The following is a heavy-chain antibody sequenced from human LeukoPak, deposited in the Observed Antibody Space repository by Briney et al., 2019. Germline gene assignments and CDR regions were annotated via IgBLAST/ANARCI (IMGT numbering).Heavy chain of an antibody. J-gene: IGHJ4*02. V-gene: IGHV3-30*04. CDR3: VKVAKYYYGSETYYFFEH. Sequence: GGSLRLSCAASGFTFSNYAIHWVRQAPGKGLEWVAVISSDGNKKDYADSVKGRLTISRDNSKNTLDLQMNSLRVEDTGIYYCVKVAKYYYGSETYYFFEHWGQGTPVTASS. D-gene: IGHD3-10*01. CDR1: GFTFSNYA. CDR2: ISSDGNKK.